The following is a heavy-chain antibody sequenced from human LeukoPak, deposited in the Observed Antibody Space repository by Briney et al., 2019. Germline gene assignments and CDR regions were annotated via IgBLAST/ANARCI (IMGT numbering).Heavy chain of an antibody. CDR3: ARAQQSPYYDFWSGYPDYYYYGMDV. CDR2: IYYSGST. J-gene: IGHJ6*02. D-gene: IGHD3-3*01. V-gene: IGHV4-59*01. CDR1: GGSISSYY. Sequence: SETLSLTCTVSGGSISSYYWSRIRQPPGKGLEWVGYIYYSGSTNYNPSLKSRVTISVDTSKNQFSLKLSSVTAADTAVYYCARAQQSPYYDFWSGYPDYYYYGMDVWGQGTTVTVSS.